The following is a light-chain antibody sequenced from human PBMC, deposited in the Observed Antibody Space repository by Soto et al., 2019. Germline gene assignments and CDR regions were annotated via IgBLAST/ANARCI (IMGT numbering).Light chain of an antibody. CDR2: DAS. V-gene: IGKV3-15*01. CDR3: QQYNDWPQ. CDR1: RTVHSN. Sequence: EIVMTQSPATVSVSPGDRVTLSCRASRTVHSNVAWYQHKPGQAPRLLISDASTRTTGIPARFSGSGSGTEFTLTISSLQSEDFAVYYCQQYNDWPQFGQGTKVDIK. J-gene: IGKJ1*01.